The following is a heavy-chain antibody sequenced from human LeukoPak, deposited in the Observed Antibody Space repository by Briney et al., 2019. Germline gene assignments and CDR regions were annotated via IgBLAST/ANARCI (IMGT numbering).Heavy chain of an antibody. D-gene: IGHD3-10*01. Sequence: GGSLRLSCAASGFTFSSYGMHWVRQAPGKGLEWVAFIRYDGSNKYYADSVKGRFTISRDNSKNTLYLQMNSLRAEDTAVYYCASKAGVHIRGKFPIVSWGQGTLVTVSS. CDR2: IRYDGSNK. J-gene: IGHJ5*02. CDR3: ASKAGVHIRGKFPIVS. V-gene: IGHV3-30*02. CDR1: GFTFSSYG.